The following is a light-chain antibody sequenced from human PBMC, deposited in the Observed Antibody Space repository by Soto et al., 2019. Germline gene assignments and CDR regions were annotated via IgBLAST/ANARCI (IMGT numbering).Light chain of an antibody. Sequence: QSVLTQPASVSGSPGQTIAISCTGTSSDVGTYNLVSWYQQHPGKAPRLMIFEDNKRPSGVSDRFSGSKSGNTASLTISGLQADDEADYYCYSYAGSYIYYVFGAGTKLTVL. CDR2: EDN. CDR1: SSDVGTYNL. CDR3: YSYAGSYIYYV. J-gene: IGLJ1*01. V-gene: IGLV2-23*01.